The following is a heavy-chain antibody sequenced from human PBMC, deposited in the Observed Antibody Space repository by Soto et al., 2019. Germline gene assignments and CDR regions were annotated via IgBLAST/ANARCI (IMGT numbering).Heavy chain of an antibody. CDR2: ISYDGSNK. J-gene: IGHJ5*02. V-gene: IGHV3-30-3*01. CDR3: ARDSPLRYYGSGSYSKLNWFDP. D-gene: IGHD3-10*01. Sequence: AGGSLRLSCAASGFTFSSYAMHWVRQAPGKGLEWVAVISYDGSNKYYADSVKGRFTISRDNSKNTLYLQMNSLRAEDTAVYYCARDSPLRYYGSGSYSKLNWFDPWGQGTLVTVSS. CDR1: GFTFSSYA.